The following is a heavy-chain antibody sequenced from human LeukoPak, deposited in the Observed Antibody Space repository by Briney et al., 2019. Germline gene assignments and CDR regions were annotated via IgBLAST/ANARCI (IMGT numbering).Heavy chain of an antibody. Sequence: GRSLRLSCAASGFTFSSYAMHWVRQAPGKGLEWVAVISYDGSNKYYADSVKGRFTISRDNSKNTLYLQMNSLRAEDTAVYYCARLARDSSGYYFGHWGQGTLVTVSS. CDR3: ARLARDSSGYYFGH. J-gene: IGHJ4*02. CDR2: ISYDGSNK. V-gene: IGHV3-30-3*01. CDR1: GFTFSSYA. D-gene: IGHD3-22*01.